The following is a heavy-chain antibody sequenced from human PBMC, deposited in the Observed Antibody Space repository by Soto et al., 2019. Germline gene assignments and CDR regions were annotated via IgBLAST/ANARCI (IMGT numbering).Heavy chain of an antibody. D-gene: IGHD2-8*01. CDR3: AKDFNGAPPPAYGMDV. Sequence: GGSLRLSCAASGFTFSSYGMHWVRQAPGKGLEWVAVISYDGSNKYYADSVKGRFTISRDNSKNTLYLQMNSLRAEDTAVYYCAKDFNGAPPPAYGMDVCGQGTTVTVSS. J-gene: IGHJ6*02. CDR2: ISYDGSNK. V-gene: IGHV3-30*18. CDR1: GFTFSSYG.